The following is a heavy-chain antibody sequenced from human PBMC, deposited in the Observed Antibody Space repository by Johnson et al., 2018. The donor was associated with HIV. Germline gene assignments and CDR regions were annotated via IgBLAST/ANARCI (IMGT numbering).Heavy chain of an antibody. D-gene: IGHD3-22*01. J-gene: IGHJ3*02. Sequence: QMLLVESGGGLVKPGGSLRLSCAASGFTFSKYGMRWVRQAPGKGLEWVAVISYDGNNKYYADSVKGRLTISRDNSKNTLYLQMNSLRPEDTAVYYCARDRAIVVAYDAFDIWGQG. CDR1: GFTFSKYG. V-gene: IGHV3-30*03. CDR2: ISYDGNNK. CDR3: ARDRAIVVAYDAFDI.